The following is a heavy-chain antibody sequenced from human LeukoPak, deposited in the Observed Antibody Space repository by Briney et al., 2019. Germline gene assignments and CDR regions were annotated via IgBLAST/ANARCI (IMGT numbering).Heavy chain of an antibody. J-gene: IGHJ6*02. Sequence: SGGSLRLSCAASGFTFSSYAMHWVRQAPGKGLEWVAVISYDGSNKYYADSVKGRFTISRDNSKNTLYLQMNSLRAEGTAVYYCARDGCSSTSCYYYYYYYGMDVWGQGTTVTVSS. CDR1: GFTFSSYA. CDR3: ARDGCSSTSCYYYYYYYGMDV. V-gene: IGHV3-30-3*01. D-gene: IGHD2-2*01. CDR2: ISYDGSNK.